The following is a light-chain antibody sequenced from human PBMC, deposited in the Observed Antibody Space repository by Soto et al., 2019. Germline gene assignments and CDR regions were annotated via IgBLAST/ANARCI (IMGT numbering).Light chain of an antibody. CDR2: EVN. Sequence: QSVLTQPPSVSGSPGQSVTISCTGTSSDVGSYNRVSWYQQPPGTAPKLMIYEVNNRPSGVPDRFSGSKSGNTASLTISGLQAEDEADYYCSSYTSRTTVVFGGGTKLTVL. J-gene: IGLJ2*01. CDR3: SSYTSRTTVV. CDR1: SSDVGSYNR. V-gene: IGLV2-18*02.